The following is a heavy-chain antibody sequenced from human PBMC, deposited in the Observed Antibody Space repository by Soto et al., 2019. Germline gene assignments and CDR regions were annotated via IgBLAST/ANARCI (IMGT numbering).Heavy chain of an antibody. D-gene: IGHD2-15*01. CDR1: GGSINSADYY. CDR2: IFYTGST. CDR3: ARSRLYCSGSSCYSYWFDP. Sequence: SETLSLTCTVSGGSINSADYYWSWIRQPPGKGLEWIGYIFYTGSTHYNPSLKGRLTISVDTSKKQFSLKLRSVTAADTAVYYCARSRLYCSGSSCYSYWFDPWGQGTLVTVSS. V-gene: IGHV4-30-4*01. J-gene: IGHJ5*02.